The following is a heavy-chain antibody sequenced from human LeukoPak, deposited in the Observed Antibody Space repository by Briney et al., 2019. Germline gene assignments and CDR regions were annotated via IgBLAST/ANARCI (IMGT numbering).Heavy chain of an antibody. Sequence: GGSLRLSCAASGFTFSNYAMSWVRQAPGKGPEWVSAIKGSGGGTYYADSVKGRFTISRDNSKNTLYLQMNSLRAEDTAVYYCAKWGDYDVLTGYYDPDYWGQGTLVTVSS. CDR1: GFTFSNYA. CDR3: AKWGDYDVLTGYYDPDY. V-gene: IGHV3-23*01. D-gene: IGHD3-9*01. J-gene: IGHJ4*02. CDR2: IKGSGGGT.